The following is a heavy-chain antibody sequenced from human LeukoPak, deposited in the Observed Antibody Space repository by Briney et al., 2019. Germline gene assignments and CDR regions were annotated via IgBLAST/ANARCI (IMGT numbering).Heavy chain of an antibody. J-gene: IGHJ4*02. CDR2: ISRTSNYI. CDR1: GFIFSDQN. V-gene: IGHV3-21*01. Sequence: PGGSLRLSCAASGFIFSDQNMNWVRQAPGKGLEWVSSISRTSNYIYYADSVKGRFTISRDNSKNTLYLQMNSLRAEDTAVYYCARDRGSGWYHFDYWGQGTLVTVSS. CDR3: ARDRGSGWYHFDY. D-gene: IGHD6-19*01.